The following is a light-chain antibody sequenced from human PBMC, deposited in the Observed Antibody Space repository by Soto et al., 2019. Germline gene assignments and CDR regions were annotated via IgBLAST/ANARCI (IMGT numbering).Light chain of an antibody. CDR1: QSVSSY. CDR2: DAS. V-gene: IGKV3-11*01. CDR3: QQRNNLPIT. J-gene: IGKJ5*01. Sequence: WPQSQATLSLSPGERATLSCRASQSVSSYLAWYQQKPGQAPRLLIYDASNRATGIPVRFSGSGSGTDFTLTISGLEPEDFALYYCQQRNNLPITFGQGTRLEIK.